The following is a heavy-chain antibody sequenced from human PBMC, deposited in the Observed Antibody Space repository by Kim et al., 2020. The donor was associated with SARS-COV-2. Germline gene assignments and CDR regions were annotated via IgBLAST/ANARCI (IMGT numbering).Heavy chain of an antibody. CDR2: INPSGGST. CDR1: GYTFTSYY. V-gene: IGHV1-46*01. D-gene: IGHD2-2*01. CDR3: ARDGCSSTSCYSRYYYYMDV. J-gene: IGHJ6*03. Sequence: ASVKVSCKASGYTFTSYYMHWVRQAPGQGLEWMGIINPSGGSTSYAQKFQGRVTMTRGTSTSTVYMELSSLRSEDTAVYYCARDGCSSTSCYSRYYYYMDVWGKGTAVTVSS.